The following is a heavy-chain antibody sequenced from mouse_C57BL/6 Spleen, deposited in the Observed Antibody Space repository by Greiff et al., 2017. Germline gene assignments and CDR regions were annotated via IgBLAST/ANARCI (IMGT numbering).Heavy chain of an antibody. CDR2: ISSGSSTI. CDR3: ARDYDYDGGRYFDY. CDR1: GFTFSDYG. J-gene: IGHJ2*01. V-gene: IGHV5-17*01. D-gene: IGHD2-4*01. Sequence: EVKLVESGGGLVKPGGSLKLSCAASGFTFSDYGMHWVRQAPEKGLEWVAYISSGSSTIYYADTVKGRFTISRDNAKNTLFLQMTSLRSEDTAMYYCARDYDYDGGRYFDYWGQGTTLTVSS.